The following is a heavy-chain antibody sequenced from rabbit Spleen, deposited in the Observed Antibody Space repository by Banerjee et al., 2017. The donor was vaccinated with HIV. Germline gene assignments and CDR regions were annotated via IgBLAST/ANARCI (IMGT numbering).Heavy chain of an antibody. CDR3: ARGATENVWYLYFDL. Sequence: QSLEESGGDLVKPEGSLTLTCTASGFSISSSYSMCWVRQAPGKGLEWIACIYGGSSGSTWYASWAKGRFTISKASSTTVTLQMTGLTDADTATYFCARGATENVWYLYFDLWGQGTLVTVS. D-gene: IGHD7-1*01. J-gene: IGHJ4*01. V-gene: IGHV1S40*01. CDR2: IYGGSSGST. CDR1: GFSISSSYS.